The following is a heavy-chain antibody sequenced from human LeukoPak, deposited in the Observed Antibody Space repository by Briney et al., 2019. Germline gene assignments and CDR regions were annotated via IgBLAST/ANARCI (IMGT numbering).Heavy chain of an antibody. CDR1: GFTFSNYW. J-gene: IGHJ4*02. Sequence: GGSLRLSCAASGFTFSNYWMNWVRQAAGKGLEWVANINQDGSAQYYVDSVMGRFTISRDNAEKSLYLQMNSLRADDAAVYYCAKGIYSGFSDFDSWGQGTLVTISS. CDR2: INQDGSAQ. CDR3: AKGIYSGFSDFDS. D-gene: IGHD3-10*01. V-gene: IGHV3-7*01.